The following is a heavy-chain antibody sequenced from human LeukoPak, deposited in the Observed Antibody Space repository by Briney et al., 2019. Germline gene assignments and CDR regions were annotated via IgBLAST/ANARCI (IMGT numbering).Heavy chain of an antibody. CDR2: ILYDGSDK. Sequence: GGSLRLSCAASGFTFSSYGMNWVRQAPGKGLEWVAFILYDGSDKYYPDSLKGRFTISRDNSKNTLFLQINTLRPEDTAVYYCAKDLNWGYFDYWGQGTLVTVSP. J-gene: IGHJ4*02. D-gene: IGHD3-16*01. V-gene: IGHV3-30*02. CDR1: GFTFSSYG. CDR3: AKDLNWGYFDY.